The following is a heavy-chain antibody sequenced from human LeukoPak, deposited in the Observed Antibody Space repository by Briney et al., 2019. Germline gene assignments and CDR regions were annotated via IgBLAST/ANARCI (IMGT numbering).Heavy chain of an antibody. CDR1: GFTFSSYE. CDR2: ISSSDTTI. Sequence: GGSLRLSCAASGFTFSSYEMNWVRQAPGKGLEWVSYISSSDTTIYYADSVKGRFTISRDNAKNSLYLQMNSLRAEDTAVYYCARMVANWDAFDIWGQGTMVTVSS. J-gene: IGHJ3*02. D-gene: IGHD2-15*01. CDR3: ARMVANWDAFDI. V-gene: IGHV3-48*03.